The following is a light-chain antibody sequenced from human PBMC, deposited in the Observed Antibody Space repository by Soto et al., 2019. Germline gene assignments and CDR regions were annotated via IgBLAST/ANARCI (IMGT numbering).Light chain of an antibody. V-gene: IGLV1-40*01. CDR1: SSNIGAGYD. Sequence: QLVLTQPPSVSGAPGQRVTISCTGSSSNIGAGYDVHWYQQLPGTAPKLLIYGNSNRPSGVPDRFSGSKSGTSASLAITGLQVEDEADYYCQSYDSSLSGYVFGTGTKVTVL. J-gene: IGLJ1*01. CDR2: GNS. CDR3: QSYDSSLSGYV.